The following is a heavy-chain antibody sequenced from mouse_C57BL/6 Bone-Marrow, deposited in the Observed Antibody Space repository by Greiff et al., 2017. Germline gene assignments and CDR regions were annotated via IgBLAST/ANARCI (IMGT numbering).Heavy chain of an antibody. J-gene: IGHJ2*01. CDR3: ARNREGYITTVVADY. V-gene: IGHV1-81*01. CDR2: IYPRSGNT. D-gene: IGHD1-1*01. Sequence: VQLQQSGAELARPGASVKLSCKASGYTFTSYGISWVKQRTGQGLEWIGEIYPRSGNTYYNEKFKGKATLTADKSSSTAYMELRSLTSADSAVYFCARNREGYITTVVADYWGQGTTLTVSS. CDR1: GYTFTSYG.